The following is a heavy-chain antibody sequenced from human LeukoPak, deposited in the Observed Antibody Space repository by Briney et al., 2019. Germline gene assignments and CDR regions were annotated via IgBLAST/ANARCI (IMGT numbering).Heavy chain of an antibody. CDR1: GFTFSSYW. Sequence: PGGSLRLSCAASGFTFSSYWMSRVRQAPGKGLEWVANIKQDGSEKYYVDSVKGRFTISRDNAKNSLYLQMNGLRAEDTAVYYCAREIFGSGSYPDYWGQGTLVTVSS. D-gene: IGHD3-10*01. CDR3: AREIFGSGSYPDY. J-gene: IGHJ4*02. V-gene: IGHV3-7*01. CDR2: IKQDGSEK.